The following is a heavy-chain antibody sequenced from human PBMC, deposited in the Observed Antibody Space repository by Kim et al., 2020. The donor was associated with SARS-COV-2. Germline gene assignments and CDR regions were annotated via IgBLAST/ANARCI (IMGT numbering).Heavy chain of an antibody. CDR2: IRSKANNYST. V-gene: IGHV3-73*01. CDR1: GFSFSDSA. CDR3: TRVPGTTFAFWDVYDI. D-gene: IGHD1-1*01. Sequence: GGSLRLSCAASGFSFSDSAMHWVRQASGKGLEWVGGIRSKANNYSTTYAASGKGRFTISKDDSKIAAYLQMNSRKTEDTAVYYCTRVPGTTFAFWDVYDIWGQGTMVTVSS. J-gene: IGHJ3*02.